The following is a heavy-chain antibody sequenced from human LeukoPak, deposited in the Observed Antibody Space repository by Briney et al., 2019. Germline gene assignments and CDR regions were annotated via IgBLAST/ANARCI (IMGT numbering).Heavy chain of an antibody. CDR2: INPSGGST. CDR1: GYTFTSYY. D-gene: IGHD1-26*01. V-gene: IGHV1-46*01. J-gene: IGHJ4*02. Sequence: ASVKVSCKASGYTFTSYYMHWVRQAPGQGLEWMGIINPSGGSTNYAQKLQGRVTMTTDTSTSTAYMELRSLRSDDTAVYYCARGPASGSYYLHYWGQGTLVTVSS. CDR3: ARGPASGSYYLHY.